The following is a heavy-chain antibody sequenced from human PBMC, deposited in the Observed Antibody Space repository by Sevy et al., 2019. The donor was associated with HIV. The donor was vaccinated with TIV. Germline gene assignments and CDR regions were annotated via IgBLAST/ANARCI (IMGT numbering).Heavy chain of an antibody. D-gene: IGHD6-19*01. CDR1: GFSVSSHA. CDR2: LSYDGCAQ. Sequence: GGSLRLSCAASGFSVSSHAMHWVRQAPGKGLEWVALLSYDGCAQYYVDSVKGRFSISRDNSKNILYLQMNSLRPADTALYYCTRDAGYSVGWYPSNYWGQRTLVTVSS. V-gene: IGHV3-30*04. CDR3: TRDAGYSVGWYPSNY. J-gene: IGHJ4*02.